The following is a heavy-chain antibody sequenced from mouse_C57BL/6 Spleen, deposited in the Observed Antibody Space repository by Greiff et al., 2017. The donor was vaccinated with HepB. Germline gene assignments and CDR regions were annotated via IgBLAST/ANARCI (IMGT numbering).Heavy chain of an antibody. V-gene: IGHV1-7*01. Sequence: QVQLQQSGAELAKPGASEKLSCKASGYTFTSYWMHWVKQRPGQGLEWIGYINPSSGYTKYNQKFKDKATLTADKSSSTAYMQLSSLTYEDSAVYYGARRYYDYDGGFAYWGQGTLVTVSA. CDR3: ARRYYDYDGGFAY. J-gene: IGHJ3*01. CDR2: INPSSGYT. D-gene: IGHD2-4*01. CDR1: GYTFTSYW.